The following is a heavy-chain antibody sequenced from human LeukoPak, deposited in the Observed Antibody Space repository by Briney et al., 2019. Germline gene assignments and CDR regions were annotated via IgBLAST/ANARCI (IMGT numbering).Heavy chain of an antibody. Sequence: SETLSLTCAVHGGSFSGYYCSWIRQPPGKGLEWIGEINHSGSTNYNPSLKSRVTISVDTSKNQFSLKLSSVTAADTAVYYCARGRGRYYYDSSGYRYYFDYWGQGTLVTVSS. CDR1: GGSFSGYY. CDR2: INHSGST. J-gene: IGHJ4*02. V-gene: IGHV4-34*01. D-gene: IGHD3-22*01. CDR3: ARGRGRYYYDSSGYRYYFDY.